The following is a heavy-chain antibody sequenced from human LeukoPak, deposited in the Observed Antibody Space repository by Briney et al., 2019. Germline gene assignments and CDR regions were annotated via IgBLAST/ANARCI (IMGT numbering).Heavy chain of an antibody. CDR3: ARGVPRYCRSPGRAAAEICGVY. Sequence: GASVKVSCKASGYTFTGYYMHWVRQAPGQGLEWMGWINPNSGGTNYAQKFQGRVTMTRDTSISTAYMELSRLRSEDTAVYYCARGVPRYCRSPGRAAAEICGVYWGQGTLVTVSS. D-gene: IGHD2-2*01. CDR1: GYTFTGYY. V-gene: IGHV1-2*02. J-gene: IGHJ4*02. CDR2: INPNSGGT.